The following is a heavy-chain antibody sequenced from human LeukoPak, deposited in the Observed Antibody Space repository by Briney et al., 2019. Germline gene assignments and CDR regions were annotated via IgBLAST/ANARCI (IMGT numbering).Heavy chain of an antibody. Sequence: PEGSLRLSCAASGFSFSGYWMHWVRQAPGKGLVWVSHIDSVGSTTSYADSVKGRFSISRDNAKNTLYLQMNSLRAEDTAVYYCARASCSSSSCYADYWGQGTLVTVSS. CDR3: ARASCSSSSCYADY. V-gene: IGHV3-74*01. CDR2: IDSVGSTT. D-gene: IGHD2-2*01. CDR1: GFSFSGYW. J-gene: IGHJ4*02.